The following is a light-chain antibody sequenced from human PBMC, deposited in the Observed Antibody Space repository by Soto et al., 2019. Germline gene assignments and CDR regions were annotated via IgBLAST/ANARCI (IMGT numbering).Light chain of an antibody. V-gene: IGKV1-33*01. CDR3: QQYENLPLT. Sequence: DTQMTQSPSSLSASVGDRVTITCQASQDIKNYLNWYIQKPRKAPKLMIYDASNLERGVPSRFSGSGAGTEYSLTISSLQPEDNGTYYCQQYENLPLTFGGGTKVDNK. CDR2: DAS. CDR1: QDIKNY. J-gene: IGKJ4*01.